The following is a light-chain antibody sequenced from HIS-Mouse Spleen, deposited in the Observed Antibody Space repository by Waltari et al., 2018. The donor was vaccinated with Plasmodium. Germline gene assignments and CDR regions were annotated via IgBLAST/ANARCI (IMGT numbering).Light chain of an antibody. V-gene: IGLV3-1*01. Sequence: SYELTQPPSVSVSPGQTASITSSGDTLGDKYTCWYQQKPGQSHVLVIYQDSKRPSGIPERFSGSNSGNTATLTISGTQAMDEADYYCQAWDSSTVVFGGGTKLTVL. CDR1: TLGDKY. J-gene: IGLJ2*01. CDR3: QAWDSSTVV. CDR2: QDS.